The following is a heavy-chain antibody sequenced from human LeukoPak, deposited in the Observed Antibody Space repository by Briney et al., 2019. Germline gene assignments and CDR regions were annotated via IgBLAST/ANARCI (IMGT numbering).Heavy chain of an antibody. CDR3: ARDGKSNWY. CDR1: GYDFTGFY. D-gene: IGHD1-1*01. J-gene: IGHJ4*02. V-gene: IGHV1-2*02. Sequence: GASVKVSCETSGYDFTGFYMHWVRQASGQGLEWMGYVNPRSGDTNYAQKFQGRVRMTTDTSIGTASMELSWLRSDDTAVYYCARDGKSNWYWGQGTLVTVSS. CDR2: VNPRSGDT.